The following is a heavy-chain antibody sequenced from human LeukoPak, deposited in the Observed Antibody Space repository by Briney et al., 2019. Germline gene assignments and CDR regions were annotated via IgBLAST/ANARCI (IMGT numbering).Heavy chain of an antibody. J-gene: IGHJ4*02. CDR2: INHSGST. V-gene: IGHV4-34*01. D-gene: IGHD3-10*01. CDR1: GESFSGYY. CDR3: ARGLLLWFGELSKAGCFDY. Sequence: SETLSLTCAVYGESFSGYYWSWIRQPPGKGLEWIGEINHSGSTNYNPSLKSRVTISVDTSKNQFSLKLSSVTAADTAVYYCARGLLLWFGELSKAGCFDYWGQGTLVTVSS.